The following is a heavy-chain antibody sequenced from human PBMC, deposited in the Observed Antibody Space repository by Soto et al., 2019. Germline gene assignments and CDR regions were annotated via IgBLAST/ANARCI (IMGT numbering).Heavy chain of an antibody. Sequence: GGSLRLSCAASGFTFSDYYMSWIRQAPGKGLEWVSYISSSGSTIYYADSVKGRFTISRDNAKNSLYLQMNSLRAEDTAVYYCARDPSPSYSSSCWFDPWGQGTLVTVSS. CDR3: ARDPSPSYSSSCWFDP. V-gene: IGHV3-11*01. CDR2: ISSSGSTI. CDR1: GFTFSDYY. J-gene: IGHJ5*02. D-gene: IGHD6-6*01.